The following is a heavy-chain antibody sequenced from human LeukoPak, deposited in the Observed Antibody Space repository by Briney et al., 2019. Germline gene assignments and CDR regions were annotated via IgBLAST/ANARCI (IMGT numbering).Heavy chain of an antibody. J-gene: IGHJ4*02. V-gene: IGHV3-23*01. CDR1: GFTFSSYA. CDR2: ISDSADNT. Sequence: GSLRLSCAASGFTFSSYAMSWVRQAPEKGLEWVSSISDSADNTYYADSVKGRFTISRDNSKNTLFLQMNSLGAEDTAVYYCAKVYWYGSGSFIFDYWGQGTLVTVSS. CDR3: AKVYWYGSGSFIFDY. D-gene: IGHD3-10*01.